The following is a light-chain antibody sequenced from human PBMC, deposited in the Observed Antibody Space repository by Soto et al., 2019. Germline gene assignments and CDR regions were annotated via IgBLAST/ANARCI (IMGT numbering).Light chain of an antibody. CDR3: AAWDDSLNGRV. CDR1: SSNIGSNS. J-gene: IGLJ1*01. Sequence: QAVVTQPPSASGTPGQRVSISCSGSSSNIGSNSVYWYQQLPGTAPKLLICRNDQRPSGVPDRFSGSKSGTSASLAISGLQSEDDADYYCAAWDDSLNGRVFGTGTKVTVL. V-gene: IGLV1-44*01. CDR2: RND.